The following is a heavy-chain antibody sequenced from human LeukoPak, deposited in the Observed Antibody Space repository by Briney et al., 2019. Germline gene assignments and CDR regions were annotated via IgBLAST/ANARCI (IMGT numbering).Heavy chain of an antibody. V-gene: IGHV4-4*07. CDR3: ARGSRYFDPFDY. CDR2: IYASGST. J-gene: IGHJ4*02. CDR1: GGSISSYY. Sequence: PSETLSLTCTVSGGSISSYYWSWIRQPAGKGLEWIGRIYASGSTNYNPSLKSRVTMSADTSKNQFSLKLSSVTAADTAVYYCARGSRYFDPFDYWGQGTLVTVSS. D-gene: IGHD3-9*01.